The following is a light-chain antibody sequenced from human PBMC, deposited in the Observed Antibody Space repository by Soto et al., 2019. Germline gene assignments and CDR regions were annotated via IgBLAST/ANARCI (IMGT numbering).Light chain of an antibody. Sequence: QSALTQPASVSGAPGQSITISCTGTSNDVGGYKYVSWYQQRPGTAPKLIMFEVNNRPSGVSDRFSGSKSGTSGTLDITGLQTGDEADYYCATWDGSLPGEVFGGGTKVTVL. CDR3: ATWDGSLPGEV. CDR1: SNDVGGYKY. J-gene: IGLJ2*01. V-gene: IGLV2-14*03. CDR2: EVN.